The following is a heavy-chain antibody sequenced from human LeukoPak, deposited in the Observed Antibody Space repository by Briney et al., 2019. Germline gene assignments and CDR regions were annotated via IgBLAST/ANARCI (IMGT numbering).Heavy chain of an antibody. CDR3: ARTVAGDN. J-gene: IGHJ4*02. D-gene: IGHD6-19*01. CDR2: LSGSGAST. V-gene: IGHV3-23*01. CDR1: GFTFSNHA. Sequence: VSLRLSCAVSGFTFSNHAMNWVRQAPGKGLEWVSALSGSGASTYFADSVRGRFTISRDNSKNTLYLQMNSLRAEDTAIYYCARTVAGDNWGQGTLVTVSS.